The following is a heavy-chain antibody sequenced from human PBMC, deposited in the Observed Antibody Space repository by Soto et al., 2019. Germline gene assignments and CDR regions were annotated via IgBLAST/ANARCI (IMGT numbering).Heavy chain of an antibody. CDR2: INPSSVST. CDR3: AKDPRVRATDASQGWFDP. J-gene: IGHJ5*02. D-gene: IGHD1-26*01. Sequence: ASVKVSCKASGYTFTSYYIHWVRQAPGQGLEWMGIINPSSVSTNYAQQFQGRVTMTRDTSTSTVYVELSSLRAEDTAVYYCAKDPRVRATDASQGWFDPWGQGTLVTVSS. V-gene: IGHV1-46*01. CDR1: GYTFTSYY.